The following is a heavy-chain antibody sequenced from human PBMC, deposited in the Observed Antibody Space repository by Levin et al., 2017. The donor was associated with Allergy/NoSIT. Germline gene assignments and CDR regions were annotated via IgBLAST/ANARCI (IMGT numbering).Heavy chain of an antibody. CDR3: EKDGEGPGFCSGAICYNYFDQ. CDR1: GFTFSGYA. J-gene: IGHJ4*02. Sequence: GGSLRLSCAASGFTFSGYAMSWVRQAPGKGLEWVSGISGSGYSTYYADSVKGRFTISRDNSKNTLYLQMNNLRAEDTAVYYCEKDGEGPGFCSGAICYNYFDQWGQGTLVTASS. D-gene: IGHD2-2*02. CDR2: ISGSGYST. V-gene: IGHV3-23*01.